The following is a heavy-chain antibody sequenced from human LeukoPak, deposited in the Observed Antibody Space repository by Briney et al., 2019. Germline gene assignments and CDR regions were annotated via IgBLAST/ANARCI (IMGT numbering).Heavy chain of an antibody. V-gene: IGHV1-2*02. J-gene: IGHJ2*01. Sequence: GASVKVSCKASGFTFTDYFIHWVRQAPGQGLEWMGWINPKSGGTHCAQKFQGRVTMTRDLSMTTAYVELSSLKSDDTAVYYCARTSTMTVYWYFDLWGRGTLVTVSS. CDR3: ARTSTMTVYWYFDL. D-gene: IGHD3-22*01. CDR2: INPKSGGT. CDR1: GFTFTDYF.